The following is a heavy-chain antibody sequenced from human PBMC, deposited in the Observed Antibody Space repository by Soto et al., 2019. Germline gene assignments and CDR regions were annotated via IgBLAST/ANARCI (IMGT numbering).Heavy chain of an antibody. Sequence: PSQTLSLTCAISGDSVASNSAAWNWIRQSPSGGLEWLGRTYYRSRFFSDYAESVKSRIIINPDTSKNQFSLQLKSVTPEDTAVYYCVRDRYSSSGWFDPWGQGTPVTSPQ. J-gene: IGHJ5*02. CDR2: TYYRSRFFS. CDR1: GDSVASNSAA. V-gene: IGHV6-1*01. D-gene: IGHD3-10*01. CDR3: VRDRYSSSGWFDP.